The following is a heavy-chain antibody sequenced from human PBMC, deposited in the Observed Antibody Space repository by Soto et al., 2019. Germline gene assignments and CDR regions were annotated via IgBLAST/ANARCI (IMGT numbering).Heavy chain of an antibody. CDR1: GDTVSSNSVA. CDR3: ARSEEDSDYYYYGMDV. Sequence: SQTLSLTCVGSGDTVSSNSVAWNWVRQSPSRGLEWLGRTYYRSRWYSDYAVSVRSRIDINADTSKNQVSLQLNSVTPEDTAVYYCARSEEDSDYYYYGMDVWGQGTRLTVS. V-gene: IGHV6-1*01. J-gene: IGHJ6*02. D-gene: IGHD2-15*01. CDR2: TYYRSRWYS.